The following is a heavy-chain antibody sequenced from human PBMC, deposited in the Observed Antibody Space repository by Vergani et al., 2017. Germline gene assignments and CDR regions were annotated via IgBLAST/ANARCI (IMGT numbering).Heavy chain of an antibody. D-gene: IGHD5-24*01. V-gene: IGHV4-61*08. CDR2: IYYSGST. J-gene: IGHJ4*02. CDR1: GGSISSGDYY. CDR3: ARTRDGYNAFWDY. Sequence: QVQLQESGPGLVKPSQTLSLTCTVSGGSISSGDYYWSWIRQPPGKGLEWIGYIYYSGSTNYNPSLKSRVTISVDTSKNQFSLKLSSVTAADTAVYYCARTRDGYNAFWDYWGQGTLVTVSS.